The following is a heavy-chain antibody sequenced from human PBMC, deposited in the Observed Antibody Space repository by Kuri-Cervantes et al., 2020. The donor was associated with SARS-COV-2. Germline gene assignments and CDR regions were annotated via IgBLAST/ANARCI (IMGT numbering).Heavy chain of an antibody. J-gene: IGHJ6*02. Sequence: GESLKISCAASGFTFSSYDMHWVRQATGKGLEWVSAIGTAGDTYYPGSVKGRITISRENAKNSLYLQMNSLRAGDTAVYYCAREKRALSGTVCYYGLDVWGQGTTVTVSS. V-gene: IGHV3-13*04. CDR2: IGTAGDT. CDR1: GFTFSSYD. D-gene: IGHD1-7*01. CDR3: AREKRALSGTVCYYGLDV.